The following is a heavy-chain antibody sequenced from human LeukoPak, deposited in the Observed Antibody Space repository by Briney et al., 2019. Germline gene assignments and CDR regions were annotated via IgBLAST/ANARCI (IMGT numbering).Heavy chain of an antibody. CDR1: GYTFTGYF. Sequence: AAVKDSCKASGYTFTGYFMHWVRPAPGPGVEWMGWIYHNSGGTNTAQKLRGGVTMPRDTSIRTASMELSRLRSDDTAVYYCAVAYGDYGSLDYWGQGTLVTVSS. V-gene: IGHV1-2*02. CDR2: IYHNSGGT. J-gene: IGHJ4*02. CDR3: AVAYGDYGSLDY. D-gene: IGHD4-17*01.